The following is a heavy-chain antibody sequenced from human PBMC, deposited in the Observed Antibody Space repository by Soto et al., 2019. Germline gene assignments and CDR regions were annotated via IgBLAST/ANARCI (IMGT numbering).Heavy chain of an antibody. CDR3: ARDSSGFMSGMDV. V-gene: IGHV1-18*01. CDR2: ISAYNGNT. CDR1: GYTFTSYG. Sequence: ASVKVSCKASGYTFTSYGISWVRQAPGQGLEWMGWISAYNGNTNYAQKLQGRVTMTTDTSTSTAYMELRSLRSDDTAVYYCARDSSGFMSGMDVWAKGPRSPSP. D-gene: IGHD6-19*01. J-gene: IGHJ6*02.